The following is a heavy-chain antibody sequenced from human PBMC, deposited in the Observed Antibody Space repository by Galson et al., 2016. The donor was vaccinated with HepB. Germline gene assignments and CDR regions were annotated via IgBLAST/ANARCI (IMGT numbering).Heavy chain of an antibody. CDR1: GFTVSNNY. J-gene: IGHJ6*02. Sequence: SLRLSCAASGFTVSNNYMSWVRQAPGKGLEWVSVIYSGGSTYYADSVKGRLTISRDNAKNSLYLQMNSLRDEDTAVYYCARDGGGTGGYYYYAMDVWGQGTTVTVSS. D-gene: IGHD1-14*01. V-gene: IGHV3-53*01. CDR3: ARDGGGTGGYYYYAMDV. CDR2: IYSGGST.